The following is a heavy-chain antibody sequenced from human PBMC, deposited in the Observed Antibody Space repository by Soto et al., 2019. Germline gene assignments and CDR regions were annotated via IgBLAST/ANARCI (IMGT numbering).Heavy chain of an antibody. V-gene: IGHV1-69*13. CDR3: AGEWCLRKPSGYFSDGRAV. D-gene: IGHD5-12*01. J-gene: IGHJ6*02. CDR1: GGTLSSYA. CDR2: IIPIFGTA. Sequence: ASVKVSCKASGGTLSSYAISWVRQAPGQGLEWMGGIIPIFGTANYAQKFQGRVTITADESTSTAYMELSSLRSEDTAVYYCAGEWCLRKPSGYFSDGRAVWGQGTTVTVSS.